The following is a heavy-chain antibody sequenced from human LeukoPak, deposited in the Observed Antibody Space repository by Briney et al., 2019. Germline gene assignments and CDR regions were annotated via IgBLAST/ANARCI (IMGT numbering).Heavy chain of an antibody. V-gene: IGHV4-59*11. CDR2: IYESGST. CDR1: GGSIKSHY. CDR3: ARGGSSWSYAIDV. D-gene: IGHD6-13*01. J-gene: IGHJ6*02. Sequence: SETLSLTCTVSGGSIKSHYWSWIRQTPGKGLEWIGCIYESGSTYHNPSLKSRVTISVDMSKNQFSLKVSSVTAADTAVYYCARGGSSWSYAIDVWGQGTTVTVSS.